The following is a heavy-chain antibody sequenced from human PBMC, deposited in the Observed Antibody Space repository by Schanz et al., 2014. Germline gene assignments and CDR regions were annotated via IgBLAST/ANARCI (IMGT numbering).Heavy chain of an antibody. CDR2: INSRNEV. CDR3: SRGIVRGLDW. CDR1: RLTFANED. D-gene: IGHD3-16*02. Sequence: VQLVESGGGLVKPGGSLILSCAASRLTFANEDIHWVRQAPGKGLEWVSVINSRNEVFSIDSVRGRFTIFRDNPKKSAYLQMNSLRADDTAVYYCSRGIVRGLDWWGQGTLVTVSS. V-gene: IGHV3-21*01. J-gene: IGHJ4*02.